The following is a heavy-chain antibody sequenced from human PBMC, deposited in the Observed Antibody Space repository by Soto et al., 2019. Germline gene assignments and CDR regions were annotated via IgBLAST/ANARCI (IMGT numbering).Heavy chain of an antibody. CDR3: AKEPTFDY. J-gene: IGHJ4*02. CDR1: GFTFSSYG. V-gene: IGHV3-30*18. Sequence: QVQLVASGGGVVQPGRSLRLSCAASGFTFSSYGMHWVRQAPGKGLEWVAVISYDGSNKYYADSVKGRFTISRDNSKNTLYLQMNSLRAEDTAVYYCAKEPTFDYWGQGTLVIVSS. CDR2: ISYDGSNK.